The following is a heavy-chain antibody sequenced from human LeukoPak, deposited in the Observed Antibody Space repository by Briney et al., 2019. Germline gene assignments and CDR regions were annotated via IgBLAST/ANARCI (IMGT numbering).Heavy chain of an antibody. D-gene: IGHD6-25*01. J-gene: IGHJ6*02. CDR1: GYTFTSYG. Sequence: ASVKVSCKASGYTFTSYGISWVRQAPGQGLEWMGWISAYNGNTNYAQKLQGRVTMTTDTSTSTAYMELRSLRSDDTAVYYCARDGGQMNYYYHGMDVWGQGTTVTVSS. CDR2: ISAYNGNT. CDR3: ARDGGQMNYYYHGMDV. V-gene: IGHV1-18*01.